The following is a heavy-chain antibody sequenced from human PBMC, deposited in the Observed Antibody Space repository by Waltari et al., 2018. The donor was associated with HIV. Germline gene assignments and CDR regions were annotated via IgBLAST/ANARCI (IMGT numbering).Heavy chain of an antibody. CDR2: INAGNGNT. D-gene: IGHD3-9*01. J-gene: IGHJ6*02. CDR1: GYTFTSYG. CDR3: ARDSDWLYYYYGMDV. V-gene: IGHV1-3*01. Sequence: QVHLVQSGAEVKKPGASVKVSCKAYGYTFTSYGIPWGRQAPGQRLEWMGWINAGNGNTKYSQKFQAKVTITRDTSASTADMELNSLRSEDTAVYYCARDSDWLYYYYGMDVWGQGTTVTVSS.